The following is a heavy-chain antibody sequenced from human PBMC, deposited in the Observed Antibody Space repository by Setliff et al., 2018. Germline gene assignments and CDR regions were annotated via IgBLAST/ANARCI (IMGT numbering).Heavy chain of an antibody. J-gene: IGHJ4*02. Sequence: ASVKVSCKASGYTFISYALHWVRQAPGQRLQWMGWINPASGNTEYAQNLQGRVTMTMDTSTSTAYMELRSLTSDDTAVYYCARVPRLEWLLPTFDSWGQGTLVTVSS. CDR3: ARVPRLEWLLPTFDS. D-gene: IGHD3-3*01. V-gene: IGHV1-3*01. CDR2: INPASGNT. CDR1: GYTFISYA.